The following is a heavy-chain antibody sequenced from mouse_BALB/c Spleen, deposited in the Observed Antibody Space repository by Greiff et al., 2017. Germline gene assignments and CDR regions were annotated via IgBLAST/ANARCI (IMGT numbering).Heavy chain of an antibody. Sequence: QVQLQQSGAELARPGASVKMSCKASGYTFTSYTMHWVKQRPGQGLEWIGYINPSSGYTNYNQKFKDKATLTADKSSSTAYMQLSSLTSEDSAVYYCARSCGDDAWVAYWGQGTLVTVSA. V-gene: IGHV1-4*01. D-gene: IGHD2-2*01. CDR2: INPSSGYT. CDR3: ARSCGDDAWVAY. CDR1: GYTFTSYT. J-gene: IGHJ3*01.